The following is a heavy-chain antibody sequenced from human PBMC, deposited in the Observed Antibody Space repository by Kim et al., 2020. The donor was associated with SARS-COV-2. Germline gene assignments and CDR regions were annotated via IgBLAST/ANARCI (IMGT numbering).Heavy chain of an antibody. D-gene: IGHD3-10*01. V-gene: IGHV3-11*03. CDR3: ARPGSGSYGYYYYGMDV. J-gene: IGHJ6*02. CDR2: ISSSSSYT. Sequence: GGSLRLSCAASGFTFSDYYMSWIRQAPGKGLEWVSYISSSSSYTNYADSVKGRFTISRDNAKNSLYLQMNSLRAEDTAVYYCARPGSGSYGYYYYGMDVWGQGTTVTVSS. CDR1: GFTFSDYY.